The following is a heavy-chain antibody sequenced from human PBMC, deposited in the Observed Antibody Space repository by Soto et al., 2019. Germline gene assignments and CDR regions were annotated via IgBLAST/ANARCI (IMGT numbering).Heavy chain of an antibody. CDR1: GYSFTSYW. Sequence: GESLKLSCKASGYSFTSYWISWVRQMPGKGLEWMGRIDPRDSYIDYSPSFQGHVTVAVDKSTTTAYLQWSSLKASECTIYYGERLNQLQPAYGTNVWGQETTVTASS. J-gene: IGHJ6*02. CDR3: ERLNQLQPAYGTNV. D-gene: IGHD6-13*01. V-gene: IGHV5-10-1*01. CDR2: IDPRDSYI.